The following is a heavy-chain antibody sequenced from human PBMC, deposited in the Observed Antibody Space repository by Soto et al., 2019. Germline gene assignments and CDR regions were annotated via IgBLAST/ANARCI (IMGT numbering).Heavy chain of an antibody. V-gene: IGHV1-69*01. CDR1: GGTFSSYA. CDR3: ARAREATYYYDSSGYYPPDY. Sequence: VKVSCKASGGTFSSYAISWVRQAPGQGLEWMGGIIPIFGTANYAQKFQGRVTITADESTSTAYMELSSLRSEDTAVYYCARAREATYYYDSSGYYPPDYWGQGTLVTVSS. D-gene: IGHD3-22*01. J-gene: IGHJ4*02. CDR2: IIPIFGTA.